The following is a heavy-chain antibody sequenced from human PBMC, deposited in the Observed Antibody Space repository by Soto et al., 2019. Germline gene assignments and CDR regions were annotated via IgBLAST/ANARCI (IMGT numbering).Heavy chain of an antibody. CDR2: IYYSGST. Sequence: SETLSLTCTVAGGSIRGGGYYWSWIRQHPGKGLEWIGYIYYSGSTYYNPSLKGRVTISVDTSKNQFSLKLSSVTAADTAVYYCARVSMVRGAIAWFDPWGQGTLVTVSS. D-gene: IGHD3-10*01. CDR1: GGSIRGGGYY. CDR3: ARVSMVRGAIAWFDP. V-gene: IGHV4-31*03. J-gene: IGHJ5*02.